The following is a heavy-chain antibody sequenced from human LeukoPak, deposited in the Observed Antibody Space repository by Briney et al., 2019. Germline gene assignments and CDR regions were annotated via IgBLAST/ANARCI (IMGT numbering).Heavy chain of an antibody. CDR2: ISGRAGST. Sequence: PGGSLRLSCAASGFTFSSYGMSWVRHAPGKGLEWVSAISGRAGSTYYADSVKGRFTISRDNSKNTLYLQMNSLRAEDTAVYYCAKDSYYDYVWGSYRYTNQFDYWGQGTLVTVSS. D-gene: IGHD3-16*02. J-gene: IGHJ4*02. CDR3: AKDSYYDYVWGSYRYTNQFDY. V-gene: IGHV3-23*01. CDR1: GFTFSSYG.